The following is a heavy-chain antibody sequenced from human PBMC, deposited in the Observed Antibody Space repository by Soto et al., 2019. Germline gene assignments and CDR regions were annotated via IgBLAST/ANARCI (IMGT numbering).Heavy chain of an antibody. Sequence: GGSLRLSCAASGFTFSSFPMHWVRQAPGNGLEWVALISYDGINEYYADSVKGRFTISRDSSKNTLYLQMNSLRAEDTALYYCARDGGLLRGFHDWYFDLWGRGGMVTVSS. V-gene: IGHV3-30-3*01. CDR2: ISYDGINE. J-gene: IGHJ2*01. CDR3: ARDGGLLRGFHDWYFDL. D-gene: IGHD3-10*01. CDR1: GFTFSSFP.